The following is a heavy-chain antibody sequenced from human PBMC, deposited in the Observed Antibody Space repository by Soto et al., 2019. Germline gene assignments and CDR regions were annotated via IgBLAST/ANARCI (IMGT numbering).Heavy chain of an antibody. J-gene: IGHJ4*02. CDR1: GGTFSSYA. V-gene: IGHV1-69*13. CDR3: ALRDSSAYYDFWSGYANYDY. Sequence: SVKVSCKASGGTFSSYAISWVRQAPGQGLEWMGGIIPIFGTANYAQKFQGRVTITADESTSTAYMELSSLRSEDTAVYYCALRDSSAYYDFWSGYANYDYWGQGTLVTGSS. D-gene: IGHD3-3*01. CDR2: IIPIFGTA.